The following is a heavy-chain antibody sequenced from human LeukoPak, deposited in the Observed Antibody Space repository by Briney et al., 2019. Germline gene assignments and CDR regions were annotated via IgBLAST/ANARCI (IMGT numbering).Heavy chain of an antibody. Sequence: SETLSLTCTVSGGSISSFYWSWIRQPPGKGLEWIGYIYYSGSTNYNPSLKSRVTISVDTSKNQFSLKLSSVTAADTAVYYCAREKTYYYGSGSSNALDYWGQGTLVTVSS. D-gene: IGHD3-10*01. V-gene: IGHV4-59*12. CDR3: AREKTYYYGSGSSNALDY. CDR1: GGSISSFY. J-gene: IGHJ4*02. CDR2: IYYSGST.